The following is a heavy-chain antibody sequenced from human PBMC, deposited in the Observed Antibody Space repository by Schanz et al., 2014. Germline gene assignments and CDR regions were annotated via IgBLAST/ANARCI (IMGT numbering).Heavy chain of an antibody. CDR2: IWYNGSNK. CDR3: ARLDSSSWYPRY. CDR1: GFTFSSYG. J-gene: IGHJ4*02. Sequence: QVQLVESGGGVVQPGRSRRLSCEASGFTFSSYGVHWVRQAPGKGLEWVAVIWYNGSNKYYADSVRGRFTISRDNSKNTLYLQMNSLRADDTAVYYCARLDSSSWYPRYWGQGTLVTVSS. D-gene: IGHD6-13*01. V-gene: IGHV3-33*08.